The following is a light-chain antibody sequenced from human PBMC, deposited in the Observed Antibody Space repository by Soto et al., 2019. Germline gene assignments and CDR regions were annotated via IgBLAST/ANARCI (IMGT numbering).Light chain of an antibody. CDR3: QQYDISPWT. CDR1: QSLSSNF. CDR2: DSS. Sequence: EIVLTQYPATLSLSHWERATLSCRASQSLSSNFLAWYQQNSGQPPRLLISDSSTRATGFPDRFSGSGSGTDFTLTIIRLEPEDFAVYYCQQYDISPWTFGQGTKVDIK. J-gene: IGKJ1*01. V-gene: IGKV3-20*01.